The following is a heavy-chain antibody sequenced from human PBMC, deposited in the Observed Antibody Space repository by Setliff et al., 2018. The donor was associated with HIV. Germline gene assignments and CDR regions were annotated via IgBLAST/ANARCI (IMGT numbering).Heavy chain of an antibody. J-gene: IGHJ4*02. Sequence: SSETLSLTCTVSGGSISSSSYYWGWVRQPPGKGLEWIGSMYYSGSTYYTPSLKSRITISLDTSKNQFSLRMRSVTAADTAVYYCARVFVDTAVLRVLEYYFDSWGRGTLVTGSS. CDR1: GGSISSSSYY. CDR3: ARVFVDTAVLRVLEYYFDS. D-gene: IGHD5-18*01. CDR2: MYYSGST. V-gene: IGHV4-39*07.